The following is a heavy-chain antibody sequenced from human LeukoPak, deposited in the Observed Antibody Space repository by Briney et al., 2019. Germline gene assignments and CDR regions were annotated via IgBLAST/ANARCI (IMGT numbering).Heavy chain of an antibody. CDR2: IRYDGSNK. CDR3: ARGHTRYYDAFDI. Sequence: GGSLRLSCAASGFTFSSYGMHWVRQAPGKGLEWVAFIRYDGSNKYYADSVKGRFTISRDNSKNTLYLQMNSLRAEDTAVYYCARGHTRYYDAFDIWGQGTMVTVSS. J-gene: IGHJ3*02. V-gene: IGHV3-30*02. D-gene: IGHD1-26*01. CDR1: GFTFSSYG.